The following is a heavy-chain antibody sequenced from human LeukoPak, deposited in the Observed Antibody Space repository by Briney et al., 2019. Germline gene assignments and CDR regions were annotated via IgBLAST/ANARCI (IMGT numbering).Heavy chain of an antibody. CDR2: IYYSGST. CDR1: GGSFSSSSYY. J-gene: IGHJ3*02. D-gene: IGHD6-6*01. CDR3: ARVPPRIAQGDAFDI. V-gene: IGHV4-39*07. Sequence: PSETLSLTCAVYGGSFSSSSYYWGWIRQPPGKGLEWIGSIYYSGSTYYNPSLKSRVTISVDTSKNQFSLKLSSVTAADTAVYYCARVPPRIAQGDAFDIWGQGTMVTVSS.